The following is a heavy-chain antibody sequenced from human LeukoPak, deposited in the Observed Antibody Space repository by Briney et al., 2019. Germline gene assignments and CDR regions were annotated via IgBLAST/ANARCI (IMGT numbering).Heavy chain of an antibody. J-gene: IGHJ4*02. D-gene: IGHD3-22*01. CDR2: IKQDGSEK. CDR1: RFTFSNYW. Sequence: GGSLRLSCAASRFTFSNYWMSWVRQAPGKGLEWVANIKQDGSEKYYVDSVKGRFTISRDNAKNSLYLQMNSPRAEDTAVYYCARDLYRIVVVPHYFDFWGQGTLVTVSS. V-gene: IGHV3-7*01. CDR3: ARDLYRIVVVPHYFDF.